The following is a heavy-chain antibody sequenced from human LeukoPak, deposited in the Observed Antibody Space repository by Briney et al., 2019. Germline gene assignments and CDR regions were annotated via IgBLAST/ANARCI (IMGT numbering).Heavy chain of an antibody. J-gene: IGHJ4*02. Sequence: SETLSLTCTVSGGSISSYYLSWIRQPPGKGLEWIGYIYYSGSTNYHPSLKSQVTISVDTSKNQFSLKLSSVTAADTAVYYCGGGGYSYSYGDYWGQGTLVTVSS. V-gene: IGHV4-59*08. D-gene: IGHD5-18*01. CDR2: IYYSGST. CDR1: GGSISSYY. CDR3: GGGGYSYSYGDY.